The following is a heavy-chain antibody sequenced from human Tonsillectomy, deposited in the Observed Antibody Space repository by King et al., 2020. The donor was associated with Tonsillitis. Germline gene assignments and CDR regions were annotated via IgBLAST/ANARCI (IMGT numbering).Heavy chain of an antibody. Sequence: VQLVESGGGLVKPGGSLRLSCAASGFTFSSYSMNWVRQAPGKGLEWVSSISSSSSYIYYADSVKGRFTISRDNAKNSLYLQMNSLRAEDTAVYYCARDVPYSYCGGACYAFDYWGQGTLVTVSS. J-gene: IGHJ4*02. V-gene: IGHV3-21*01. D-gene: IGHD2-21*02. CDR2: ISSSSSYI. CDR1: GFTFSSYS. CDR3: ARDVPYSYCGGACYAFDY.